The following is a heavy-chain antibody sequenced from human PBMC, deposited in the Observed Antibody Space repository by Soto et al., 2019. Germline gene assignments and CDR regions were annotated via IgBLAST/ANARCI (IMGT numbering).Heavy chain of an antibody. V-gene: IGHV1-18*01. J-gene: IGHJ5*02. CDR3: ARVVYYDSSGYYYP. Sequence: ASVKVSCKASNYTFNMYGISWVRQAPGQGLEWMGWISGYNGNTEYEQKFQGRVTMTTDTSTSTAYMELRGLRADDTAVYYCARVVYYDSSGYYYPWGQGTLVTVSS. CDR1: NYTFNMYG. CDR2: ISGYNGNT. D-gene: IGHD3-22*01.